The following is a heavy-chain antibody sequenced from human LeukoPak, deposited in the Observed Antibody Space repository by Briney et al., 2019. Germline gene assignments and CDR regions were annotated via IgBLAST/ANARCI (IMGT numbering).Heavy chain of an antibody. CDR1: GFNFDDYN. J-gene: IGHJ4*02. V-gene: IGHV3-21*01. CDR3: ARSAGGNYFDY. Sequence: GGSLTLPCAASGFNFDDYNMNWVRQAPGKGLEWVSSISSGTNYIFEPASVKGRLPLSKNSAKNSLSVQMNSLRDDDTAVYYCARSAGGNYFDYWDQGTLVTVSS. CDR2: ISSGTNYI. D-gene: IGHD2-8*02.